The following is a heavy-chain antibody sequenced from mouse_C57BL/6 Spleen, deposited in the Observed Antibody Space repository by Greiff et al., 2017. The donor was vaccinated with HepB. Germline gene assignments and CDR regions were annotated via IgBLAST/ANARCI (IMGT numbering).Heavy chain of an antibody. V-gene: IGHV1-69*01. J-gene: IGHJ3*01. CDR3: ARSGYSNQPAWFAY. CDR1: GYTFTSYW. CDR2: IDPSDSYT. D-gene: IGHD2-5*01. Sequence: QVQLQQPGAELVMPGASVKLSCKASGYTFTSYWMHWVKQRPGQGLEWIGEIDPSDSYTNYNQKFKGKSPLTVDKSSSTAYMQLSSLTSEDSAVYYCARSGYSNQPAWFAYWGQGTLVTVSA.